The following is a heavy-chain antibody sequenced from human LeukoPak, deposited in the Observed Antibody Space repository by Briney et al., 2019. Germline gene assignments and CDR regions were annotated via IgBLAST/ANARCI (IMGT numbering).Heavy chain of an antibody. J-gene: IGHJ6*02. CDR1: GFPFSTYS. D-gene: IGHD5-24*01. CDR2: ISGSSDYI. CDR3: AGDRRPSVKYVYYNWDV. V-gene: IGHV3-21*01. Sequence: GGSLRLSCAASGFPFSTYSMNWVRQAPGKGLEWVSSISGSSDYIYYADSVKGRFTISRDNAKNSLYLQINSLRAEDTAVYYCAGDRRPSVKYVYYNWDVWGQGTTVTVSS.